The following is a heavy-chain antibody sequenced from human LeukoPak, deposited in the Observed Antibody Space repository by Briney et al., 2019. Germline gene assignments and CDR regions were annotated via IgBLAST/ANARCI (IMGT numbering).Heavy chain of an antibody. CDR1: GGSFSGYY. CDR3: ARAEAAGATLYYYYYGMDV. Sequence: SETLSLTCGVYGGSFSGYYWSWIRQPPGKGLEWIGEINHYGSTNYNLSLKSRVSISVDRSKNQFSLEMNSVTAADTAVYYCARAEAAGATLYYYYYGMDVWGQGTTVTVSS. J-gene: IGHJ6*02. D-gene: IGHD6-19*01. CDR2: INHYGST. V-gene: IGHV4-34*01.